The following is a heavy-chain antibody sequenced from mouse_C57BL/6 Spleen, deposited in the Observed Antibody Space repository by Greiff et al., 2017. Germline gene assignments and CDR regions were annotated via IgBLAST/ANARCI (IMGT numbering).Heavy chain of an antibody. CDR3: ASSDSSGGDY. D-gene: IGHD3-2*02. V-gene: IGHV1-81*01. CDR1: GYTFTSYG. CDR2: IYPRSGNT. J-gene: IGHJ2*01. Sequence: QVQLKESGAELARPGASVKLSCKASGYTFTSYGISWVKQRTGQGLEWIGEIYPRSGNTYYNEKFKGKATLTADKSSSTAYMEPRSLTSEDSAVYFCASSDSSGGDYWGQGTTLTVAS.